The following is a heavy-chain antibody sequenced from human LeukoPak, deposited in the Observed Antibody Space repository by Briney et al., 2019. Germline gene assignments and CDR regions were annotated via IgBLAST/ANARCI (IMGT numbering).Heavy chain of an antibody. Sequence: ASVKVSCTASGYTFTGYYMHWVRQAPGQGLEWMGWINPNSGGTNYAQKFQGRVTMTRDTSISTAYMELSRLRSDDTAVYYCARDLDIVVVPAAPDYWGQGTLVTVSS. CDR3: ARDLDIVVVPAAPDY. CDR1: GYTFTGYY. J-gene: IGHJ4*02. D-gene: IGHD2-2*03. CDR2: INPNSGGT. V-gene: IGHV1-2*02.